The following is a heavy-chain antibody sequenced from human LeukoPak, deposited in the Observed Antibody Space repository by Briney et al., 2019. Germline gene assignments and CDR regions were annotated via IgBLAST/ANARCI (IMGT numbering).Heavy chain of an antibody. D-gene: IGHD2-15*01. Sequence: ASVKVSCKAPGGTLNSYVISWVRQAPGQGLEWMGGIIPISGTTNYAQKFQGRVTITADKSTSTAYMELSSLRSEDTAVYYCATLCCGSYYMDVWGKGTTVTVSS. J-gene: IGHJ6*03. CDR1: GGTLNSYV. CDR3: ATLCCGSYYMDV. V-gene: IGHV1-69*06. CDR2: IIPISGTT.